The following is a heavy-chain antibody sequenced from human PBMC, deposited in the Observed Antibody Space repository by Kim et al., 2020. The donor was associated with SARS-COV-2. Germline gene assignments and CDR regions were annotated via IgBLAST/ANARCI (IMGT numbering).Heavy chain of an antibody. Sequence: GGSLRLSCAASVFTFSSYGMHWVRQAPGKGLEWVAVTSYDGRNKYYADSVKGRFTISRDNSKNTLYLQMNSLRAEDTAVYYCAKDDSSGYCLDYWGQGTLVTVSS. CDR2: TSYDGRNK. CDR3: AKDDSSGYCLDY. V-gene: IGHV3-30*18. CDR1: VFTFSSYG. J-gene: IGHJ4*02. D-gene: IGHD3-22*01.